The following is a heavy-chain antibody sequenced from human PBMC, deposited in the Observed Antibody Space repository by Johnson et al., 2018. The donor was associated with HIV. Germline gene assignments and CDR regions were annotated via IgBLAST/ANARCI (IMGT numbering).Heavy chain of an antibody. CDR1: GFTFSSYA. D-gene: IGHD3-22*01. Sequence: QVQLVESGGGVVQPGRSLRLSCAASGFTFSSYAMHWVRQAPGKGLEWVAVISYDGSNKYYADSVKGRFTISRDNSKNTLYLHMNSLRAEDTAVYYCAKGASITMIVAVVRAFDIWGQGTMVTVSS. J-gene: IGHJ3*02. V-gene: IGHV3-30*04. CDR2: ISYDGSNK. CDR3: AKGASITMIVAVVRAFDI.